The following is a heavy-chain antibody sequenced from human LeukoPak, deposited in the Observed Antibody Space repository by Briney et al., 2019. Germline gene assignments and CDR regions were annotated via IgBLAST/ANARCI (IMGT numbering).Heavy chain of an antibody. Sequence: GASVKVSCKASGYTFTSYYMHWVRQAPAQGLEWMGIINPSHCSTSYAQKFQGRVTMTRDTSTSTVYMELSSLRSEDTAVYDGARVETAMAHDYWGQGTLVTVSS. J-gene: IGHJ4*02. V-gene: IGHV1-46*01. CDR3: ARVETAMAHDY. D-gene: IGHD5-18*01. CDR2: INPSHCST. CDR1: GYTFTSYY.